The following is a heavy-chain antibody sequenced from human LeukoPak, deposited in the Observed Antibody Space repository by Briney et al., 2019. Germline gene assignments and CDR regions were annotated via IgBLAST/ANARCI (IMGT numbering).Heavy chain of an antibody. CDR3: ARDLGIEMATIMDY. J-gene: IGHJ4*02. V-gene: IGHV3-30*03. D-gene: IGHD5-24*01. Sequence: GGSLRLSCAASGFTFSSYGMHWVRQAPGKGLEWVAVISYDGSNKYYADSVKGRFTISRDNSKDTLYLQMNSLRAEDTAVYYCARDLGIEMATIMDYWGQGTLVTVSS. CDR2: ISYDGSNK. CDR1: GFTFSSYG.